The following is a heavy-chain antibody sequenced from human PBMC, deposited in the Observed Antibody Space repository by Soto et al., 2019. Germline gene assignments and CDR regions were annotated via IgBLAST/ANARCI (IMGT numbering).Heavy chain of an antibody. J-gene: IGHJ6*02. D-gene: IGHD3-22*01. CDR2: IIPIFGAA. Sequence: QVQLVQSGAEVKKPGSSVKVSCKASGGTFNNYAISWVRQAPGQGLEWMGGIIPIFGAAHYAQKFQGRISITADESRTTAYMELSTVTDEDTATYYCARGEGYYDSSGLEYYHGMDVWGQGTTLTVSS. CDR1: GGTFNNYA. V-gene: IGHV1-69*01. CDR3: ARGEGYYDSSGLEYYHGMDV.